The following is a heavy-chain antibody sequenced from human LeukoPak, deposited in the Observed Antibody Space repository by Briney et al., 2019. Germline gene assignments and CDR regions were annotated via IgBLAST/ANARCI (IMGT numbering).Heavy chain of an antibody. CDR3: ASTYSSSWYGDDY. D-gene: IGHD6-13*01. CDR1: GFSFNTYW. CDR2: IYAGDSDT. Sequence: GESLKISCKGSGFSFNTYWIGWVRQMPGKGLEWMGIIYAGDSDTRYSPSFQGQVTISVDKSISTAYLQWSSLKASDTAMYYCASTYSSSWYGDDYWGQGTLVTVSS. J-gene: IGHJ4*02. V-gene: IGHV5-51*01.